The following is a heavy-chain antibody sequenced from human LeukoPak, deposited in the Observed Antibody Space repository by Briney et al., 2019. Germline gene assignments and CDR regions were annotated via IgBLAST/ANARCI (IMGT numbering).Heavy chain of an antibody. CDR3: ARDSRTYYDILTGYYRPSDY. Sequence: GGSLRLSCAASGFIFSDYYMSWIRQAPGKGLEWVSSISSSSSYIYYADSVKGRFTISRDNAKNSLYLQMNSLRAEDTAVYYCARDSRTYYDILTGYYRPSDYWGQGTLVTVSS. CDR1: GFIFSDYY. CDR2: ISSSSSYI. V-gene: IGHV3-11*06. D-gene: IGHD3-9*01. J-gene: IGHJ4*02.